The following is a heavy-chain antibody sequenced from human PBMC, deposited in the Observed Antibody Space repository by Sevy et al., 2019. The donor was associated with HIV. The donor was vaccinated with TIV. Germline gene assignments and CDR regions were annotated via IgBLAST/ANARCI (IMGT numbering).Heavy chain of an antibody. CDR3: ARVDYYDSSGTFDY. CDR2: IIPIFGKA. CDR1: GGTFSSYA. J-gene: IGHJ4*02. D-gene: IGHD3-22*01. Sequence: ASVKVSCKASGGTFSSYAISWVRQAPGQGLEWMGGIIPIFGKANYAQKFQGRVTITADESTSTAYMELSSLRSEDTAVYYCARVDYYDSSGTFDYWGQGTLVTVSS. V-gene: IGHV1-69*13.